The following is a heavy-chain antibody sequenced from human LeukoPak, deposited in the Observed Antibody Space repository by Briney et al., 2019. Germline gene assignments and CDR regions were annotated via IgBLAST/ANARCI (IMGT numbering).Heavy chain of an antibody. Sequence: QPGGSLRLSCAASGFTFSSYAMSWVRQAPGKGLEWVSGISGSGGGTYYADSVKGRFTTSRDNSKNTLYLQMNSLRAEDTAVYYCAREGTTVTMRFGRYYYYGMDVWGQGTTVTVSS. CDR3: AREGTTVTMRFGRYYYYGMDV. CDR2: ISGSGGGT. J-gene: IGHJ6*02. D-gene: IGHD4-17*01. CDR1: GFTFSSYA. V-gene: IGHV3-23*01.